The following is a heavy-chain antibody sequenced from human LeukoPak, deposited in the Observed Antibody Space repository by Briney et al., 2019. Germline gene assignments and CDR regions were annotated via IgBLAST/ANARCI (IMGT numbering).Heavy chain of an antibody. D-gene: IGHD3-9*01. CDR1: GFAFRSYG. CDR3: AKNRGVLRNFDCYDY. J-gene: IGHJ4*02. V-gene: IGHV3-23*01. Sequence: GGSLRLSCAVSGFAFRSYGMSWVRQAPGKGLEWVSAISSSADSTYYADSVKGRFTISRDNSKNTLYLQVNSLRAEDTAVYYCAKNRGVLRNFDCYDYWGQGTLVTVSS. CDR2: ISSSADST.